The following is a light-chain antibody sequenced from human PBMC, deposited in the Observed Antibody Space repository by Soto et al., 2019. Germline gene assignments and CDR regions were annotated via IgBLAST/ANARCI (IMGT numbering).Light chain of an antibody. Sequence: QSVLTQPASASGSPGQSITISCTGTSSDVGGYNYVSWYQHHPGKAPKLMIYEVSNRPSGVSSRFSGSKSGNTASLTISGLQAEDEADYYCSSYTGSSTPVFGGGTKLTVL. J-gene: IGLJ3*02. CDR3: SSYTGSSTPV. CDR2: EVS. V-gene: IGLV2-14*01. CDR1: SSDVGGYNY.